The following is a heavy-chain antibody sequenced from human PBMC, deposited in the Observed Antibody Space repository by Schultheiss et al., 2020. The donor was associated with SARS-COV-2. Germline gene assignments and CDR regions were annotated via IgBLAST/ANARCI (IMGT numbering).Heavy chain of an antibody. V-gene: IGHV3-33*08. CDR2: IWYDGSNK. CDR1: GFTFSSYS. Sequence: GGSLRLSCAASGFTFSSYSMHWVRQAPGKGLEWVAVIWYDGSNKYYVDSVKGRFTISRDNAKNSLYLQMNSLRAEDTAVYYCARESYDFWSGYYGYYYYMDVWGKGTTVTVSS. J-gene: IGHJ6*03. CDR3: ARESYDFWSGYYGYYYYMDV. D-gene: IGHD3-3*01.